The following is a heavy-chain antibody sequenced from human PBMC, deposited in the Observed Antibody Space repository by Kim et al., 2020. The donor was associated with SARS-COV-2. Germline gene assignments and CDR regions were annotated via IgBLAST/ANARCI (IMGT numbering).Heavy chain of an antibody. CDR3: AREMDYYGSGRFDY. CDR2: IYYSGST. J-gene: IGHJ4*02. CDR1: GGSISSSSYY. Sequence: SETLSLTCTVSGGSISSSSYYWRWIRQPPGKGLEWIGSIYYSGSTYYNPSLKSRVTISVDTSKNQFSLKLSSVTAADTAVYYCAREMDYYGSGRFDYWGQGTLVTVSS. V-gene: IGHV4-39*02. D-gene: IGHD3-10*01.